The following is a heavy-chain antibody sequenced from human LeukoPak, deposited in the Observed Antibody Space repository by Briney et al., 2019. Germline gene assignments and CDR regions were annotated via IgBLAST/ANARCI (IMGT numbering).Heavy chain of an antibody. J-gene: IGHJ5*02. CDR2: IYYSGST. D-gene: IGHD3-16*01. V-gene: IGHV4-59*01. Sequence: SETLSLTCTVSGGSLSSYYWSWVRQPPGKGVEWMGYIYYSGSTNYNPSLKRRVPLSVDTSKHQFSLNLSSVTAAHTAVYYCARGELMLRPGFDPWGQGPLVTVSS. CDR1: GGSLSSYY. CDR3: ARGELMLRPGFDP.